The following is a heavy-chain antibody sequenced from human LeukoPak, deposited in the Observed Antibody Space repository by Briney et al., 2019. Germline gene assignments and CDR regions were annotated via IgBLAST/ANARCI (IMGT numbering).Heavy chain of an antibody. D-gene: IGHD3-22*01. J-gene: IGHJ4*02. CDR3: ARDYYDSSGPSSY. CDR2: IYYSGST. Sequence: SETLSLTCTVSGGSISSGDYYWSWIRQPPGKGLEWIGYIYYSGSTYYNPSLKSRVTISVDTSKNQFSLKLSSVTAADTAVCYCARDYYDSSGPSSYWGQGTLVTVSS. CDR1: GGSISSGDYY. V-gene: IGHV4-30-4*08.